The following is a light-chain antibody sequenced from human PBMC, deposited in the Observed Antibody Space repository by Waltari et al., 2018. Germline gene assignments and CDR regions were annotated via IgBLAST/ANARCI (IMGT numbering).Light chain of an antibody. V-gene: IGKV3-15*01. CDR1: QNVYTN. Sequence: EIVMTQSPPTLSLSPGESATLSCKSSQNVYTNLAWYQQKPGQAPRLLISGASARATGVPSRFRGSGSGTEFTLTISSLQSDDFAVYYCQQYNTWPPLTFGGGTRVDIK. CDR3: QQYNTWPPLT. J-gene: IGKJ4*01. CDR2: GAS.